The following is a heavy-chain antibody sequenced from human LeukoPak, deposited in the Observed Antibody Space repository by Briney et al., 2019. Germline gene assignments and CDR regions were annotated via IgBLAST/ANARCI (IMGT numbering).Heavy chain of an antibody. V-gene: IGHV3-7*03. Sequence: GGSLRLSCAASGFTFSSYWMSWVRQAPGKGLEWVANIKQDGSEKYYVDSVKGRFTISRDNSKNTLYLQMNSLRAADTAVYYCAKDRCSSSPCYFDYWGQGTLVTVSS. CDR1: GFTFSSYW. CDR3: AKDRCSSSPCYFDY. D-gene: IGHD2-2*01. CDR2: IKQDGSEK. J-gene: IGHJ4*02.